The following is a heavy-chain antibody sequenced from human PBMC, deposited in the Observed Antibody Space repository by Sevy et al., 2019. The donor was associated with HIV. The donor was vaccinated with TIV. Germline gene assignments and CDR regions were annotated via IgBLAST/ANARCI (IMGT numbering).Heavy chain of an antibody. CDR1: GFTFSTYG. Sequence: GGSLRLSCAASGFTFSTYGKHWVRQAPGKGLEWVAFIRYDESEQYCADSVKGRCTISRDNSESTLYLRLSSLRDEDTAVYYCAKDPRPSHRITTFGGVDYFEYWGQGTLVTVSS. CDR2: IRYDESEQ. CDR3: AKDPRPSHRITTFGGVDYFEY. V-gene: IGHV3-30*02. D-gene: IGHD3-3*01. J-gene: IGHJ4*02.